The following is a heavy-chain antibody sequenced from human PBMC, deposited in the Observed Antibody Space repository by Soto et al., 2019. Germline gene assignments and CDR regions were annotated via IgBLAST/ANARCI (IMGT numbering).Heavy chain of an antibody. CDR1: GGTFSSYT. D-gene: IGHD3-9*01. CDR2: IIPILGIA. V-gene: IGHV1-69*02. J-gene: IGHJ4*02. Sequence: ASVKVSCKASGGTFSSYTISWVRQAPGQGLEWMGRIIPILGIANYAQKFQGRVTITADKSTSTAYMELSSLRSEDTAVYYCASETGFVFDYPAGYYFDYWGQGTLVTVSS. CDR3: ASETGFVFDYPAGYYFDY.